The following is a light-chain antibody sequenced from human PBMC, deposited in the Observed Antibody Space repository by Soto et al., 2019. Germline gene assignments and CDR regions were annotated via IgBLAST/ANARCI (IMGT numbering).Light chain of an antibody. CDR1: SSHIGAGYD. CDR3: QSYDSSLSGYV. Sequence: QSVLTTPPPVFGAPGQRGTHSSTGGSSHIGAGYDVHWYQQLPGTAPKLLIYGNSNRPSGVPDRFSGSKSGTSASLAITGLQAEDEADYYCQSYDSSLSGYVFGTGTKVTVL. CDR2: GNS. J-gene: IGLJ1*01. V-gene: IGLV1-40*01.